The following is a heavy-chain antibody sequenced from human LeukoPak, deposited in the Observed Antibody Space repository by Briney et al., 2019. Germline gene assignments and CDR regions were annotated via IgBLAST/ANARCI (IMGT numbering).Heavy chain of an antibody. D-gene: IGHD2-2*03. CDR2: RDDSGST. Sequence: PAETLSLTCTLSVGSISIYYWSWIRQPPGKGLVGIGYRDDSGSTNYNPFHKSRVTISVDTSKNQFSLKLSSVTAADTAVYYCARVRRMDLPVFDYWGQGTLVTVSS. V-gene: IGHV4-59*01. CDR1: VGSISIYY. CDR3: ARVRRMDLPVFDY. J-gene: IGHJ4*02.